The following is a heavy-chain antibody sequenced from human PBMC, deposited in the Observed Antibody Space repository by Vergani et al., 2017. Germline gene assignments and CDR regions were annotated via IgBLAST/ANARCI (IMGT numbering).Heavy chain of an antibody. V-gene: IGHV5-51*03. CDR1: GYSFTSYW. Sequence: EVQLVPSGAEVKTPGESLKISCKGSGYSFTSYWIGWVRQMPGKGLEWMGIISPGDSDTRYSPSFQGQVTISADKSISTAYLQWSSLKASDTAMYYCARVAGLWDSSGYLDYWGQGTLVTVSS. D-gene: IGHD3-22*01. J-gene: IGHJ4*02. CDR3: ARVAGLWDSSGYLDY. CDR2: ISPGDSDT.